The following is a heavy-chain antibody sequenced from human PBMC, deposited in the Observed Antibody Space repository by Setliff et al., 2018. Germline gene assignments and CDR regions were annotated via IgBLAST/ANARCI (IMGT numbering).Heavy chain of an antibody. CDR2: INPNSGDT. V-gene: IGHV1-2*02. J-gene: IGHJ5*02. D-gene: IGHD1-26*01. CDR1: GYIFTNYY. Sequence: ASVKVSCKTSGYIFTNYYIHWVRQAPGQGLEWMGWINPNSGDTHSAQKFQGRVTMTRDTSINTAYMELSSLTSDDTAFYYCVRSGKFGMRFWFDQWGLGTLVTVSS. CDR3: VRSGKFGMRFWFDQ.